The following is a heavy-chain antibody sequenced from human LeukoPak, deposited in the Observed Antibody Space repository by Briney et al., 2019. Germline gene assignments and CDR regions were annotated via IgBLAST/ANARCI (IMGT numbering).Heavy chain of an antibody. CDR1: GGSISSTRYY. CDR2: TYYTGSS. Sequence: SETLSLTCSVSGGSISSTRYYWGWIRQPPGKGLDWIGSTYYTGSSYYNPSLKSRVTISADTSKNQFSLKLSSVTAADTAVYYCARSIVGATIGSLFDYWGQGTLVTVSS. D-gene: IGHD1-26*01. V-gene: IGHV4-39*01. J-gene: IGHJ4*02. CDR3: ARSIVGATIGSLFDY.